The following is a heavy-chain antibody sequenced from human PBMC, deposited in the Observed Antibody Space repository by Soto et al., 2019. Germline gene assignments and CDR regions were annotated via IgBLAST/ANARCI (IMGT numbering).Heavy chain of an antibody. Sequence: SETLSLTCTFSAVSISSSSYYCGWIRQPPWKGLEWIGSIYYSGSTYYNPSLKSRVTISVDTSKNQFSLKLSSVTAADTAVYYCAPQYYHSRRYSIECWGQGTPVSVSS. CDR2: IYYSGST. CDR3: APQYYHSRRYSIEC. V-gene: IGHV4-39*01. D-gene: IGHD3-22*01. CDR1: AVSISSSSYY. J-gene: IGHJ4*02.